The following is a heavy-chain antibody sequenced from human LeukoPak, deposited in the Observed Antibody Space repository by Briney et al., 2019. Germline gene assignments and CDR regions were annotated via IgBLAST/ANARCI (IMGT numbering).Heavy chain of an antibody. V-gene: IGHV4-59*01. CDR3: ARSAKFEDTLDY. D-gene: IGHD3-9*01. CDR1: SGSFSSYY. Sequence: SETLSLTCTVSSGSFSSYYWSWIRQPPGKGLEWIGYIYYSGSTNYNPSLKSRVTISVDTSKNQFSLKLNSVTAADTAVYYCARSAKFEDTLDYWGQGTLVTVSS. J-gene: IGHJ4*02. CDR2: IYYSGST.